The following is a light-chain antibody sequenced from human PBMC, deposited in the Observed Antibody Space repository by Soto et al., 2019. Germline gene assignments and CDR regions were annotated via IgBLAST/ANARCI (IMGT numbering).Light chain of an antibody. CDR1: QNINNY. Sequence: DVQVTQSPSSLSASVGDRVTITCRASQNINNYLNWYQQKPGKAPKLPISVESNLQSGVPSRFSGRGSGTEFTLTISSLQPEDFATYYCQQSYTTPLTFGGGTKVDIK. J-gene: IGKJ4*01. V-gene: IGKV1-39*01. CDR3: QQSYTTPLT. CDR2: VES.